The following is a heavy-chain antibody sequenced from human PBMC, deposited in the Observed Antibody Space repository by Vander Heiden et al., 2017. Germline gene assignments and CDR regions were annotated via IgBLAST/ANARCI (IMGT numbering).Heavy chain of an antibody. J-gene: IGHJ5*02. CDR1: GGTFSSNA. CDR2: IIPIFGTA. CDR3: ARERIGGSSWYSWFDP. V-gene: IGHV1-69*01. Sequence: QVQLVQSGAEVKKPGSSLKLSRKASGGTFSSNAISWVRQAPGQGLEWMGGIIPIFGTANYAQKFQGRVTITADESTSTAYMELSGLRSEDTAVYYCARERIGGSSWYSWFDPWGQGTLVTVSS. D-gene: IGHD6-13*01.